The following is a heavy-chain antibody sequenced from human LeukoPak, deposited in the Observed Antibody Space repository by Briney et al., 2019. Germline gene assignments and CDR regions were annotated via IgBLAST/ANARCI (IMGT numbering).Heavy chain of an antibody. D-gene: IGHD2-15*01. CDR3: ARDSGVGPCLFCSGFDI. Sequence: PGGSLRLSCAASGFTFSSYSMSWVRQAPGKGLEWVSSISSSSSYIYYADSVKGRFTISRDNAKNSLSLQINSLRAEDTAVYYCARDSGVGPCLFCSGFDIWGQGTMVTVSS. V-gene: IGHV3-21*01. CDR2: ISSSSSYI. J-gene: IGHJ3*02. CDR1: GFTFSSYS.